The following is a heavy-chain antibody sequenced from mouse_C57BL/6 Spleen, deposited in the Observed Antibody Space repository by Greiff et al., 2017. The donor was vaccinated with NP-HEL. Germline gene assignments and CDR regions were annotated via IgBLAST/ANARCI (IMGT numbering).Heavy chain of an antibody. V-gene: IGHV1-80*01. CDR1: GYAFSSYW. CDR2: IYPGDGDT. D-gene: IGHD3-2*02. J-gene: IGHJ4*01. CDR3: ARGDSSGYDAMDY. Sequence: VKVVESGAELVKPGASVKISCKASGYAFSSYWMNWVKQRPGKGLEWIGQIYPGDGDTNYNGKFKGKATLTADKSSSTAYMQLSSLTSEDSAVYFCARGDSSGYDAMDYWGQGTSVTVSS.